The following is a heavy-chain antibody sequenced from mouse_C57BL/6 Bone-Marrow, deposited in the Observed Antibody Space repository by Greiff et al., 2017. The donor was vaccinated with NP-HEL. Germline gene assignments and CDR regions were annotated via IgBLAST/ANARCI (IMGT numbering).Heavy chain of an antibody. Sequence: VQLQQSGPELVKPGASVKISCKASGYSFTGYYMNWVKQSPEKSLEWIGEINPSTGGTTYNQKFKAKATLTVDKSSSTAYMQLKSLTSEDSAVYYCARDYYGSPLWYFDVWGTGTTVTVSS. CDR3: ARDYYGSPLWYFDV. CDR1: GYSFTGYY. V-gene: IGHV1-42*01. D-gene: IGHD1-1*01. J-gene: IGHJ1*03. CDR2: INPSTGGT.